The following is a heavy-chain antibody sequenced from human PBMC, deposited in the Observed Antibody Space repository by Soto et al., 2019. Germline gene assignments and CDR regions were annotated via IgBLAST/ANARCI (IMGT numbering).Heavy chain of an antibody. CDR1: GGSISSGGYY. CDR2: IYYSGST. J-gene: IGHJ4*02. D-gene: IGHD1-26*01. Sequence: QVQLQESGPGLVKPSQTLSLTCTVSGGSISSGGYYWSWIRQHPGKGLEWIGYIYYSGSTYYNPAHKSLVTISVDTSKNQFSLKLSSVTAADTAVYYCARWVGATSFDYWGQGTLVTVSS. V-gene: IGHV4-31*01. CDR3: ARWVGATSFDY.